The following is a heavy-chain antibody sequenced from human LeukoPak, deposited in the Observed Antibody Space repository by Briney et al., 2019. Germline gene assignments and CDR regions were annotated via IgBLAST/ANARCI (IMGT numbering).Heavy chain of an antibody. D-gene: IGHD5-24*01. CDR3: ARDFSGDGYNLSGY. V-gene: IGHV4-30-2*01. CDR2: IYHSGST. Sequence: KTSQTLSLTCTVSGGSISSGGYYWSWIRQPPGKGLEWIGYIYHSGSTYYNPSLKSRVTISVDRSKNQFSLKLSSVTAADTAVYYCARDFSGDGYNLSGYWGQGTLVTVSS. J-gene: IGHJ4*02. CDR1: GGSISSGGYY.